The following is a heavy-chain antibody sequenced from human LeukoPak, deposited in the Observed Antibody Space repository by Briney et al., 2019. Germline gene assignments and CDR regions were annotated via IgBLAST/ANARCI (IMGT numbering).Heavy chain of an antibody. V-gene: IGHV1-2*02. Sequence: ASVKVSCKASGYTFAGYYIHWVRQAPGQGLEWMGWINANNGDTNYAQKFQGRVTMTRDTSISTAYIDLSRLTSDDTAVYYCAKGLSTGWFDPWGQGSRVTVSS. CDR3: AKGLSTGWFDP. CDR1: GYTFAGYY. CDR2: INANNGDT. J-gene: IGHJ5*02. D-gene: IGHD2-2*01.